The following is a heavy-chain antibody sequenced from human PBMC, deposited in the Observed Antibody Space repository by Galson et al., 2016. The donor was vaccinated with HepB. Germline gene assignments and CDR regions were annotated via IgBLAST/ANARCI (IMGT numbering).Heavy chain of an antibody. CDR3: AKASPYCVPLGYYYGMDV. CDR1: GFTFNNYD. Sequence: SLRLSCAASGFTFNNYDMTWVRQAPGKGLEWVSTISGSGGSTDYADSVKGRFTIARDNSKNTRYLQMNSLRAEDTAVYYCAKASPYCVPLGYYYGMDVWGQGTTVTVSS. V-gene: IGHV3-23*01. J-gene: IGHJ6*02. CDR2: ISGSGGST. D-gene: IGHD2-21*01.